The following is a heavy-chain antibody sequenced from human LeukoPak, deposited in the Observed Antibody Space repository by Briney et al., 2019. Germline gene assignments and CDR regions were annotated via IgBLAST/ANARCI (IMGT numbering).Heavy chain of an antibody. D-gene: IGHD2-15*01. Sequence: PSETLSLTCAVSGASVSSGNWWNWARQSPGKGLEWIAEILYTGDTNYNPSLRSRVTLSIDNSNNEAPLKLASVTAADSAVYYCARAQRGCSANSCYLDPWGPGILVTVSS. J-gene: IGHJ5*02. CDR1: GASVSSGNW. V-gene: IGHV4-4*02. CDR2: ILYTGDT. CDR3: ARAQRGCSANSCYLDP.